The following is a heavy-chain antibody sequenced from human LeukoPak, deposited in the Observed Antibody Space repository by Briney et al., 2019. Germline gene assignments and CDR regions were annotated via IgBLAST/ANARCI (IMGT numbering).Heavy chain of an antibody. J-gene: IGHJ4*02. D-gene: IGHD6-25*01. Sequence: GGSLRLSCEASGLSLSSHLMSWIRQAPGKGLEWISYITNTGRSTNYADAVKGRFTISRDNGKQSVYLEMTDLRAEDTAVYYCAREASGNYHVFDSWGQGTLVIVSS. V-gene: IGHV3-11*04. CDR3: AREASGNYHVFDS. CDR1: GLSLSSHL. CDR2: ITNTGRST.